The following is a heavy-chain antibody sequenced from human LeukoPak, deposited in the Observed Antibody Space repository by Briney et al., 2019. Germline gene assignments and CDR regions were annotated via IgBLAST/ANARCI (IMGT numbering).Heavy chain of an antibody. J-gene: IGHJ6*02. CDR1: GFTFSSYA. Sequence: QTGGSLRLSCAASGFTFSSYAMSWVRQAPGKGLEWVSAISGSGGSTYYADSVKGRFTISRDNSKNTLYLQMNSLRAEDTAVYYCANSGATQISITWGDYYYYYGMDVWGQGTTVTVSS. CDR3: ANSGATQISITWGDYYYYYGMDV. CDR2: ISGSGGST. V-gene: IGHV3-23*01. D-gene: IGHD3-10*01.